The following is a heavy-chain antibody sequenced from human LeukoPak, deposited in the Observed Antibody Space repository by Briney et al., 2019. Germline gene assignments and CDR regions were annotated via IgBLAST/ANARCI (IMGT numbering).Heavy chain of an antibody. CDR3: ARGGYCSGGSCSFDY. Sequence: GSLRLSCAAYGFTFSSYEMNWVRQAPGKGLEGVSYNSSSGSTIYNADSVKGRFTISRANAKNSLYLQMNSLRAEDTAVYYCARGGYCSGGSCSFDYWGQGTLVTVSS. J-gene: IGHJ4*02. CDR2: NSSSGSTI. D-gene: IGHD2-15*01. V-gene: IGHV3-48*03. CDR1: GFTFSSYE.